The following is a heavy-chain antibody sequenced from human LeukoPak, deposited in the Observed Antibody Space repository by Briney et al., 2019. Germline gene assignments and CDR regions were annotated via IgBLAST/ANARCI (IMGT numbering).Heavy chain of an antibody. D-gene: IGHD6-19*01. J-gene: IGHJ3*02. CDR2: ISYDGSNK. Sequence: GGSLRLSCAASGFTFSSYWMSWVRQAPGKGLEWVAVISYDGSNKYYADSVKGRFTISRDNSKNTLYLQMNSLRAEDTAVYYCAKRYSSGWRDAFDIWGQGTMVTVSS. V-gene: IGHV3-30*18. CDR3: AKRYSSGWRDAFDI. CDR1: GFTFSSYW.